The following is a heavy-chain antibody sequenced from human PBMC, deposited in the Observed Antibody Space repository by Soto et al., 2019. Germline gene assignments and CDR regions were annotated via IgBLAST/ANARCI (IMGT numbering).Heavy chain of an antibody. CDR1: GGSFSGYY. V-gene: IGHV4-34*01. CDR2: INHSGST. J-gene: IGHJ4*02. Sequence: TLETLSLTCAVYGGSFSGYYWSWIRQPPGKGLEWIGEINHSGSTNYNPSLKSRVTISVDTSKNQFSLKLSSVTAADTAVYYCARGDYDFWSGYYTLDYWGQGTLVTVSS. D-gene: IGHD3-3*01. CDR3: ARGDYDFWSGYYTLDY.